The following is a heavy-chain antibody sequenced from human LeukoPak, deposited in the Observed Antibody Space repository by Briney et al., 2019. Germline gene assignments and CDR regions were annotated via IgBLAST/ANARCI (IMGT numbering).Heavy chain of an antibody. Sequence: PGGSLRLSCAASGFTFSSYFMGWVRQAPGKGLEWVANIKQDGSEKYYVDSVKGRFTISRDNAKNSLYLQMNSLRAEDTAVYYCARDGEYSSLYYYYYMDVWGKGTTVTVSS. CDR2: IKQDGSEK. J-gene: IGHJ6*03. V-gene: IGHV3-7*01. D-gene: IGHD6-6*01. CDR1: GFTFSSYF. CDR3: ARDGEYSSLYYYYYMDV.